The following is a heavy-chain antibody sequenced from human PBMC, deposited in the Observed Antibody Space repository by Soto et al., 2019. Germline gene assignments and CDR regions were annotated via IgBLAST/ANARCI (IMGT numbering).Heavy chain of an antibody. CDR1: GFTFSSYS. D-gene: IGHD5-12*01. V-gene: IGHV3-21*01. Sequence: GGSLRLSCAAYGFTFSSYSMNWVRQAPGKGLEWVSSISSSSSYIYYADSVKGRFTISRDNAKNSLYLQMNSLRAEDTAVYYCARSSQWIVEVCAFDIWGQGTMVTVSS. CDR2: ISSSSSYI. J-gene: IGHJ3*02. CDR3: ARSSQWIVEVCAFDI.